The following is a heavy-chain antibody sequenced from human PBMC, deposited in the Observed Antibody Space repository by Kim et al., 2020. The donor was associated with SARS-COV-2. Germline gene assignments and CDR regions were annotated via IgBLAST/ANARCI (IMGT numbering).Heavy chain of an antibody. CDR1: GYTFTSYA. V-gene: IGHV7-4-1*02. D-gene: IGHD3-10*01. CDR2: INTNTGNP. CDR3: ARDRGGGWFGELPLGNSYWFDA. Sequence: ASVKVSCKASGYTFTSYAMNWARQAPGQGLEWMGWINTNTGNPTYAQGFTGRFVFSLDTSVSTAYLQISSLKAEDTAVYYCARDRGGGWFGELPLGNSYWFDAWGQGTRVTVSS. J-gene: IGHJ5*02.